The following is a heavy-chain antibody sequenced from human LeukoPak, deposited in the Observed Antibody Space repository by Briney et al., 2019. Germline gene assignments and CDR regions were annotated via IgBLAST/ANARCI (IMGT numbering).Heavy chain of an antibody. J-gene: IGHJ6*03. CDR2: IYYSGST. CDR3: ARDRVGQQLVGRNYYYYYMDV. V-gene: IGHV4-59*01. Sequence: SETLSLTCTVSGGSISSYYWSWIRQPPGKGLEWIGYIYYSGSTNYNPSLKSRVTISVDTSKNQFSLKLSSVTAADTAVYYCARDRVGQQLVGRNYYYYYMDVWGRGTTVTISS. CDR1: GGSISSYY. D-gene: IGHD6-13*01.